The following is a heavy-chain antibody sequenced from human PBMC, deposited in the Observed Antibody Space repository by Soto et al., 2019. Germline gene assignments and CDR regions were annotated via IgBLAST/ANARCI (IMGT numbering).Heavy chain of an antibody. CDR1: GYTSTSYG. CDR3: AAKRGYSGYDHYYYYGMDV. Sequence: GASVKVSCKASGYTSTSYGVSWVRQAPGQGLEWMGWISAYNGNTNYAQKLQGRVTMTTDTSTSTAYMELRSLRSDDTAVYYRAAKRGYSGYDHYYYYGMDVWGQGTTVTVS. D-gene: IGHD5-12*01. V-gene: IGHV1-18*01. CDR2: ISAYNGNT. J-gene: IGHJ6*02.